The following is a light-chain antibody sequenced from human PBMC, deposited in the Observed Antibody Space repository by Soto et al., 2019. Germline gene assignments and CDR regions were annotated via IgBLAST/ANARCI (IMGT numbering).Light chain of an antibody. CDR3: KSYDGSNTYV. V-gene: IGLV2-8*01. Sequence: QSVLTQPPSASGSPGQSVTISCTGTKNDIGVYDFVSWYQHHPGKAPRLIIYEVVQRPSGVPDRFSGSKSGNTASLTVSGLQAAADADYFCKSYDGSNTYVFGSGTKVTVL. J-gene: IGLJ1*01. CDR1: KNDIGVYDF. CDR2: EVV.